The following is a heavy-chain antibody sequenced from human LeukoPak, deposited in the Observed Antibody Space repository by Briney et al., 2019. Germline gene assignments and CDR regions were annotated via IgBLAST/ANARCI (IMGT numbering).Heavy chain of an antibody. J-gene: IGHJ4*02. CDR3: ATTGDRRGDY. D-gene: IGHD3-16*01. CDR1: GFTFSSYG. Sequence: PGRSLRLSCAASGFTFSSYGMHWVRQAPGKGLEWVSGISWNSGNIGYADSVKGRFTISRDNAKNSLYLQMNSLRAEDTALYYCATTGDRRGDYWGQGTLVTVSS. V-gene: IGHV3-9*01. CDR2: ISWNSGNI.